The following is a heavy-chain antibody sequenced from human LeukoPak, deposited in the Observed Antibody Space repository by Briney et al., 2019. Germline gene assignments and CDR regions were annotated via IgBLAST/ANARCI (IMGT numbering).Heavy chain of an antibody. Sequence: GGSLRLSCVASGFTFTNFAVHWVRQAPGKGLEWVAFISYDGSTKYYADSVKGRFTISRDNSKNTLYLQMNSLRTEDTAVYYCARRSRDGWYFDYWGQGTLVTVSS. CDR1: GFTFTNFA. CDR2: ISYDGSTK. CDR3: ARRSRDGWYFDY. J-gene: IGHJ4*02. D-gene: IGHD5-24*01. V-gene: IGHV3-30*04.